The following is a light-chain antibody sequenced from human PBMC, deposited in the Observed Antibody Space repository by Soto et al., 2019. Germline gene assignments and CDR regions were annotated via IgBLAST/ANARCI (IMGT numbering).Light chain of an antibody. CDR3: QQYNDWRT. CDR2: GAS. Sequence: EIVMTQSPATLSVSPGERATLSCRASQSVSSNLAWYQQKPGQAPRLLIYGASTRATGIPARFSGSGSGTEFFLTITSLQSEDFAVYYCQQYNDWRTFGQGTKV. J-gene: IGKJ1*01. CDR1: QSVSSN. V-gene: IGKV3-15*01.